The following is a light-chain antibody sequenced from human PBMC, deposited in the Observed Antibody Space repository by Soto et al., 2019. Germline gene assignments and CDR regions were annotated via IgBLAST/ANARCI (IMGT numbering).Light chain of an antibody. CDR3: QQYNTWPYT. V-gene: IGKV3-15*01. Sequence: EIVMTQSPATLAVSPGERAALSCRASQSVSSNFAWSQQKPGQAPRLLSYGASSRATGTPARFSGSGAGTEFTLTISSLQSEDFAVDYWQQYNTWPYTFGLGTKLEMK. CDR1: QSVSSN. CDR2: GAS. J-gene: IGKJ2*01.